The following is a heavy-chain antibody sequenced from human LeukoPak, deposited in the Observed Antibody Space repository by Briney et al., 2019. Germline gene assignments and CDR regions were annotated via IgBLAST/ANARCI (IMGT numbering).Heavy chain of an antibody. CDR2: IHPGDSKT. Sequence: GESLKISCKGSGYSFTNHWIAWVRQTPEKGLEWMGIIHPGDSKTRYSPSFQGQVTISADKSTSTAYLQWSSLKASDTAMYYCARTPSYSKSDVWGQGTTVSVSS. V-gene: IGHV5-51*01. CDR3: ARTPSYSKSDV. D-gene: IGHD4-11*01. CDR1: GYSFTNHW. J-gene: IGHJ6*02.